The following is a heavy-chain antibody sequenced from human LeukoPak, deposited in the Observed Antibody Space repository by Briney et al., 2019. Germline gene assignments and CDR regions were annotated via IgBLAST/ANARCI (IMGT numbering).Heavy chain of an antibody. D-gene: IGHD6-13*01. J-gene: IGHJ4*02. CDR3: ARHQQLGYYFDY. CDR2: IDPSDSYT. V-gene: IGHV5-10-1*01. Sequence: GESLKISCKGSGYSFTSYWISWVRQLPGKGLEWMGRIDPSDSYTNYSPSFQGHVTISADKSIGTAYLQWSSLKASDTAMYYCARHQQLGYYFDYWGQGTLVTVSS. CDR1: GYSFTSYW.